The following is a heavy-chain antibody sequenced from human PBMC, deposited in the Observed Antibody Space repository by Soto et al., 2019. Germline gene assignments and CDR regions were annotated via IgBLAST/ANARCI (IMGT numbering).Heavy chain of an antibody. CDR3: ARDKITGLFDY. CDR1: GGSFSGYD. J-gene: IGHJ4*02. D-gene: IGHD2-8*02. CDR2: INHSGSS. V-gene: IGHV4-34*01. Sequence: SETLSLTYAVYGGSFSGYDWTWIRQPPGTGLEWIGEINHSGSSNYNPSLKSRVTISVDTSKNQFSLKLTSVTAADTAVYYCARDKITGLFDYWGQGTLVTVSS.